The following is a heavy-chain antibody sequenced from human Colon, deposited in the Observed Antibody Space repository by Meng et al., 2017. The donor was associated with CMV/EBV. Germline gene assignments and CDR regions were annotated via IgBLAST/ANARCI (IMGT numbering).Heavy chain of an antibody. V-gene: IGHV3-30*02. Sequence: CVASGFPIRSYGMHWVRQAPGRGLEWMAYIRHDGNTQYYADSLKGRFTVSRDNSKNTVYLQMDSLRVDDTAVYYCAKEGVEIEPFFDYWGQGTLVTVSS. CDR3: AKEGVEIEPFFDY. D-gene: IGHD1-1*01. CDR1: GFPIRSYG. J-gene: IGHJ4*02. CDR2: IRHDGNTQ.